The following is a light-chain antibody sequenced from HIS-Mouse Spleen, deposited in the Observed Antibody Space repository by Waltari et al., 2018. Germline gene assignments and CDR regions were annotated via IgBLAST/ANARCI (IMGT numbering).Light chain of an antibody. V-gene: IGKV1-9*01. Sequence: DIQLTQSPSFLSASVGDRVTITCRASQGINSYLAWYQQKPGKAPKLLISAASTLQSGVPSRFSGSGSGTEFTLTIISLQPEDFATYYCQQLNSYPPTFGQGTKVEIK. CDR2: AAS. CDR3: QQLNSYPPT. J-gene: IGKJ1*01. CDR1: QGINSY.